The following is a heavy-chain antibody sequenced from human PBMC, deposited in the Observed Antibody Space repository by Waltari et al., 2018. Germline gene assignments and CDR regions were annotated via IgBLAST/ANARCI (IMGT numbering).Heavy chain of an antibody. V-gene: IGHV3-21*02. CDR1: GLSFNSHS. D-gene: IGHD1-7*01. CDR2: ISTSSSYI. Sequence: VQLVESGGGLVKPGGSLRLSCEGSGLSFNSHSLHWVRQAPGKGLEWISSISTSSSYIFYVDSVKGRFTISRDNAKNSLYLQMNSLRAEDTAMYYCVRGRIGTTQSGDWFDPWGQGTLVTVSS. J-gene: IGHJ5*02. CDR3: VRGRIGTTQSGDWFDP.